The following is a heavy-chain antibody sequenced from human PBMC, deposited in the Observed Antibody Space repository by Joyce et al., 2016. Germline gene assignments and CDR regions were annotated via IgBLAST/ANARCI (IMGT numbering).Heavy chain of an antibody. J-gene: IGHJ4*02. CDR1: GFNVSNTF. V-gene: IGHV3-53*01. CDR2: IYSGGST. Sequence: EVQLVDSGGGLIQPGESLRLSCAASGFNVSNTFMIWVRQAPGKGLEGVSVIYSGGSTYYADSVKGRFSISRDNSKNTLYLQMNSLRVEDTAVYYCARGGFGGSYSHFDYWGQGTLVTVSS. CDR3: ARGGFGGSYSHFDY. D-gene: IGHD1-26*01.